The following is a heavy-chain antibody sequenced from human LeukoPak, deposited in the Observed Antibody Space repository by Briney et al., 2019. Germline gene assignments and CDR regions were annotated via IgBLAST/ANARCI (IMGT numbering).Heavy chain of an antibody. CDR1: GGSISSYY. D-gene: IGHD5-18*01. Sequence: PSETLSLTCTVSGGSISSYYWSWIRQPPGKGLEWIGYIYYSGSTNYNPSLKSRVTISVDTSKNQFSLKLSSVTAADTAVYYCARRVSYSYGSHFDYWGQGTLVTVSS. J-gene: IGHJ4*02. CDR2: IYYSGST. CDR3: ARRVSYSYGSHFDY. V-gene: IGHV4-59*08.